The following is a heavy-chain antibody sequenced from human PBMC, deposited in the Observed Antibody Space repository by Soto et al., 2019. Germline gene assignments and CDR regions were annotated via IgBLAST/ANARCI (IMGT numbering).Heavy chain of an antibody. Sequence: ASVKVSCKASGYTFTSYAMHWVRQAPGQRLEWMGWINAGNGNTKYSQKFQGRVTITRDTSASTAYMELSSLRSEDTAVYYCARGLNGYLHYFDYWGQGTLVTFSS. CDR3: ARGLNGYLHYFDY. CDR2: INAGNGNT. CDR1: GYTFTSYA. D-gene: IGHD5-18*01. V-gene: IGHV1-3*01. J-gene: IGHJ4*02.